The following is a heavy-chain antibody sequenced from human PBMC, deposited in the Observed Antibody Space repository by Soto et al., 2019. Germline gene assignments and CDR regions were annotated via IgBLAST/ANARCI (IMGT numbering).Heavy chain of an antibody. CDR3: SADLPDWGAYAFDY. Sequence: EVQLVESGGGLVEPGGSLRLSCAASGFTFNGAWMNWVRQGPGKGLEWVGRVKSKVDGETIDYAAPVKGRFTISRVDSSNMVYLQMNSLSTEDTAMYYCSADLPDWGAYAFDYWGQGALVTVSS. D-gene: IGHD3-16*01. J-gene: IGHJ4*02. CDR1: GFTFNGAW. V-gene: IGHV3-15*07. CDR2: VKSKVDGETI.